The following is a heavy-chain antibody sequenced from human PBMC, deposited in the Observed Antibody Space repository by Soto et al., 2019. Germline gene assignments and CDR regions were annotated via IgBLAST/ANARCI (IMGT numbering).Heavy chain of an antibody. J-gene: IGHJ6*02. CDR2: IASKTDGGTA. Sequence: EVQLVESGGGLVEPGGSLRLSCAASGFTFNKAWMNWVRQAPGKGLEWVGRIASKTDGGTADYAVFVKGRFTISRDDPKSPLDLQMDSLKTGDPAVYFCTTDRTYVSWSTYYYYAMAVWGQGTTVTVPS. D-gene: IGHD3-3*01. CDR1: GFTFNKAW. V-gene: IGHV3-15*07. CDR3: TTDRTYVSWSTYYYYAMAV.